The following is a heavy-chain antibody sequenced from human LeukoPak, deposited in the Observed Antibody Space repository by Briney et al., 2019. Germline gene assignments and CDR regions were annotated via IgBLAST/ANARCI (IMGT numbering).Heavy chain of an antibody. J-gene: IGHJ3*02. CDR3: AKSHSLGNDAFDI. CDR1: GFTFSSYS. V-gene: IGHV3-30*02. CDR2: IRYDGSNK. Sequence: GGSLRLSCTASGFTFSSYSMNWVRQAPGKGLEWVAFIRYDGSNKYYADSVKGRFTISRDNSKNTLYLQMNSLRAEDTAVYYCAKSHSLGNDAFDIWGQGTMVTVSS.